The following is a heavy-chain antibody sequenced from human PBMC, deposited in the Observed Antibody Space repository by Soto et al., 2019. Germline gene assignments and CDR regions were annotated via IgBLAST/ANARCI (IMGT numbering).Heavy chain of an antibody. CDR3: ARGLVIRPYYYHGMDV. CDR2: ISSIGST. CDR1: GGSISSGDYF. Sequence: QVQLQESGPGLVKPSQTLSLTCTVSGGSISSGDYFWSWIRQSPGKGLEWIGYISSIGSTYYNPSLKSRVSVSRDTSKTQFSLKLSSVTTTDTAVYYCARGLVIRPYYYHGMDVWGQGTKVTVSS. V-gene: IGHV4-30-4*01. J-gene: IGHJ6*02. D-gene: IGHD3-9*01.